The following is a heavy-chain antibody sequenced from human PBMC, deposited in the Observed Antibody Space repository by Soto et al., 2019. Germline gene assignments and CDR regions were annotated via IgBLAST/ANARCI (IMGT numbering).Heavy chain of an antibody. CDR3: ARLRRDGYNWDY. J-gene: IGHJ4*02. D-gene: IGHD5-12*01. V-gene: IGHV4-39*01. CDR2: IYYSGST. CDR1: GAKISSSGYY. Sequence: TSETLSLTSTVSGAKISSSGYYWGWIRQPPGKGLEWIGSIYYSGSTYYNPSLKSRVTISVDTSKNQFSLKLSSVTAADTAVYYCARLRRDGYNWDYWGQGTLVTVSS.